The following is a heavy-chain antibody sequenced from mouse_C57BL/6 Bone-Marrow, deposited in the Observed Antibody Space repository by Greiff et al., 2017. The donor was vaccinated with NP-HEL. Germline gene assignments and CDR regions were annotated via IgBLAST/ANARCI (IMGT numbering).Heavy chain of an antibody. CDR1: GYTFTSYG. CDR2: IYPRSGNT. Sequence: VQLQQSGAELVRPGASVKLSCKASGYTFTSYGISWVKQRPGQGLEWIGEIYPRSGNTYYNEKFKGKATLTADKSSSTAYMELRSLTSEDSAVYYCAREDYDSSGYAMDDWGQGTSVTVSS. V-gene: IGHV1-81*01. J-gene: IGHJ4*01. D-gene: IGHD1-1*01. CDR3: AREDYDSSGYAMDD.